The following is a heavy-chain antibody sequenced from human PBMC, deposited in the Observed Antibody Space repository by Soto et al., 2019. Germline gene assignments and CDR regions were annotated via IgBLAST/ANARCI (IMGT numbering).Heavy chain of an antibody. J-gene: IGHJ6*02. CDR2: IGTGGDT. CDR1: GFTFNNYD. D-gene: IGHD6-13*01. Sequence: EVQLVESGGGLVQPGGSLRLSCAASGFTFNNYDMHWVRQTTGKGLEWVSMIGTGGDTFYPGSVKGRLTISRENAKNSVYLQMNSLRAGDTAVYYCARGYSRSPGYSGLDVWGQGTTVTASS. V-gene: IGHV3-13*01. CDR3: ARGYSRSPGYSGLDV.